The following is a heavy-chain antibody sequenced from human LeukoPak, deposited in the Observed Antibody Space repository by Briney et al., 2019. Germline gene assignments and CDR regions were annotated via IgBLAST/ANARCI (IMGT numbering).Heavy chain of an antibody. V-gene: IGHV3-66*02. CDR2: IYSGGST. CDR3: ARESRWELLKYFDY. J-gene: IGHJ4*02. D-gene: IGHD1-26*01. CDR1: GFTVSSNY. Sequence: GGSLRLSCAASGFTVSSNYMSWVRQAPGKGLEWVSVIYSGGSTYYADSVKGRFTISRDNSKNTLYLQMNSPSAEDTAVYYCARESRWELLKYFDYWGQGTLVSVSS.